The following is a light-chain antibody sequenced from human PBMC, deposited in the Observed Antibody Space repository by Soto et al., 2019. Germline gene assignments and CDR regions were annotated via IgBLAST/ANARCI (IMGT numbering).Light chain of an antibody. CDR1: QTVSNSY. J-gene: IGKJ1*01. CDR3: PPDSRFPPT. CDR2: GAS. V-gene: IGKV3-20*01. Sequence: PGERATLSCSASQTVSNSYLAWYQQKHGQAPRLLIYGASSRATGIPDRFSGSGSGTDFTLTISRLEPEDFAVYYWPPDSRFPPTFG.